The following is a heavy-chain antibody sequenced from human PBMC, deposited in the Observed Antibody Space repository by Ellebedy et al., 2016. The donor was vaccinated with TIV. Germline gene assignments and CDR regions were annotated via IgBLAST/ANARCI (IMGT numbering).Heavy chain of an antibody. V-gene: IGHV4-4*07. CDR1: GGSITSYY. CDR2: IYSGGNT. CDR3: ARTNAFDI. Sequence: SETLSLTCTVSGGSITSYYWTWIRQPAGKGLEWIGRIYSGGNTNYNPSLESRVTMSVDTTKNQFSLKLTSVTAADTVVYYCARTNAFDIWGRGTMVTVSS. J-gene: IGHJ3*02.